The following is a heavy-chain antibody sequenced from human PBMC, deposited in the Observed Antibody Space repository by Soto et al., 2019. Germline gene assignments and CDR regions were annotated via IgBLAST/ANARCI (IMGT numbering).Heavy chain of an antibody. V-gene: IGHV3-23*01. J-gene: IGHJ4*03. CDR2: MCGSSSTT. D-gene: IGHD1-7*01. CDR1: GLTFSNYV. Sequence: PGGSLRLSFATSGLTFSNYVMSWVRQAPGGGLEWVPSMCGSSSTTYYAASVRGRICISRARSKDTMYLPQHSLRVEATALSSFAKNQERELPRVIDFWGQGTLGAVSS. CDR3: AKNQERELPRVIDF.